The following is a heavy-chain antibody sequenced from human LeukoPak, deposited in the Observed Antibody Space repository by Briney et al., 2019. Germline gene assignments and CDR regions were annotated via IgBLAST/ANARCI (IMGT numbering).Heavy chain of an antibody. V-gene: IGHV4-34*01. D-gene: IGHD1-7*01. CDR3: ARSGELADDY. CDR2: INHSGST. CDR1: GGSFSGYY. Sequence: PSETLSLTCAVYGGSFSGYYWSWIRQPPGKGLEWIGEINHSGSTSYNPSLKSRVTISVDTSKNQFSLKLSSVTAADTAVYYCARSGELADDYWGQGTLVTVSS. J-gene: IGHJ4*02.